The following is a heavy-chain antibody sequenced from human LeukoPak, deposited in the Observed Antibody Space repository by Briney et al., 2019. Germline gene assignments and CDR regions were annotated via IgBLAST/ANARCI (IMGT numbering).Heavy chain of an antibody. V-gene: IGHV3-21*01. Sequence: GESLKISCAAPGFTFSSYSMNWVRQAPGKGLEWVSSISSSSSYIYYADSVKGRFTISRDNAKNSLYLQMNSLRAEDTAVYYCARVRYCSGGSCYSPFDYWGQGTLVTVSS. D-gene: IGHD2-15*01. J-gene: IGHJ4*02. CDR2: ISSSSSYI. CDR1: GFTFSSYS. CDR3: ARVRYCSGGSCYSPFDY.